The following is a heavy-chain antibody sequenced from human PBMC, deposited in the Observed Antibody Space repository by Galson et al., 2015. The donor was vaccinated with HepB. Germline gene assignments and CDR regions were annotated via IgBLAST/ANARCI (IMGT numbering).Heavy chain of an antibody. V-gene: IGHV1-8*01. J-gene: IGHJ4*02. Sequence: SVKVSCKASGYTFTSYEVNWVRQATGQGLEWMGWMNPYTDNTAYAQNFQGRITMTGDTSIDTAYMTLSSLTSEDTAIYHCARGLRVQGNTYFFDYWGQGTLVTVSS. CDR2: MNPYTDNT. CDR1: GYTFTSYE. CDR3: ARGLRVQGNTYFFDY. D-gene: IGHD3-10*01.